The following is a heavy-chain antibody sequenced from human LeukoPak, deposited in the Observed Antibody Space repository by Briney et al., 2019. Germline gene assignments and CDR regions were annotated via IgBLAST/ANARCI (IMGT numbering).Heavy chain of an antibody. CDR2: IYHSGST. J-gene: IGHJ4*02. Sequence: SEALSLTCTVSGGSISSGGYYWSWIRQPPGKGLEWIGYIYHSGSTNYNPSLKSRVTISVDTSKNQFSLKLSSVTAADTAVYYCARGPNEALYDYWGQGTLVTVSS. CDR1: GGSISSGGYY. V-gene: IGHV4-30-2*01. CDR3: ARGPNEALYDY. D-gene: IGHD2-8*01.